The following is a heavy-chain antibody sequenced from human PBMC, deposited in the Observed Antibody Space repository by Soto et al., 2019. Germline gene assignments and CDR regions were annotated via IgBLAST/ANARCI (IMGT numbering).Heavy chain of an antibody. Sequence: DVQLLESGGDLVQPGGSLRRSCAASGFTFSSYAMSWVRQAPGKGLEWVSSVSAGGDMTYYSDSVKGRFTISRDNSNNALFLQMNRLRAEYTALYYCARGDRGGSGSPASYYYSGLDVWGQGTTVTVSS. J-gene: IGHJ6*02. CDR3: ARGDRGGSGSPASYYYSGLDV. CDR2: VSAGGDMT. D-gene: IGHD3-10*01. CDR1: GFTFSSYA. V-gene: IGHV3-23*01.